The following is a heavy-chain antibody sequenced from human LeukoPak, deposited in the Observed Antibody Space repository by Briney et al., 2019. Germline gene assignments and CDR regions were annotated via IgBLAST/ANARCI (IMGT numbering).Heavy chain of an antibody. CDR1: GFTFSSYG. CDR3: AQSSVVVPAAIRY. Sequence: PGRSLRLSCAASGFTFSSYGMHWVRQAPGKGLEWVAVISYDESNKYYADSVKGRFTISRDNSKNTLYLQMNSLRAEDTAVYYCAQSSVVVPAAIRYWGQGTLVTVSS. V-gene: IGHV3-30*18. CDR2: ISYDESNK. D-gene: IGHD2-2*01. J-gene: IGHJ4*02.